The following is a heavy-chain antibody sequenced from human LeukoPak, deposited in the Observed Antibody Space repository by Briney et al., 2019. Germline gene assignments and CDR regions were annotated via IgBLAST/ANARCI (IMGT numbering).Heavy chain of an antibody. D-gene: IGHD3-10*01. J-gene: IGHJ4*02. CDR2: IKQDGSEK. Sequence: PGGSLRLSCAASGFTVSSNYMSWVRQAPGKGLEWVANIKQDGSEKYYVDSVKGRFTISRDNAKNSLYLQMNSLRAEDTAVYYCARDRAITMVRGVKRGSYFDYWGQGTLVTVSS. V-gene: IGHV3-7*01. CDR3: ARDRAITMVRGVKRGSYFDY. CDR1: GFTVSSNY.